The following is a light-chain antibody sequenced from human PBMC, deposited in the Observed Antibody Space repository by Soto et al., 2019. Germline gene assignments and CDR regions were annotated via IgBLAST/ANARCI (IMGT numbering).Light chain of an antibody. Sequence: EIVLTQSPGTLSLSPGERATLSCRASQSVSSSYLAWYQQKPGQAPRLLIYGASSRATGIPDRFSGSGSGTDFTLTISRLEPEDFAVYYCQQYGSSPSRVTFGQGTRLEIK. CDR3: QQYGSSPSRVT. V-gene: IGKV3-20*01. CDR1: QSVSSSY. J-gene: IGKJ5*01. CDR2: GAS.